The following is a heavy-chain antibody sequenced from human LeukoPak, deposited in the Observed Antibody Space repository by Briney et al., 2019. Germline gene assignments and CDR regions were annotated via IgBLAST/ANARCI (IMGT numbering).Heavy chain of an antibody. J-gene: IGHJ4*02. CDR2: INHSGST. V-gene: IGHV4-34*01. Sequence: SETLSLTCAVYGGSFSGYYWSWIRQPPGKGLEWIGEINHSGSTNYNPSLKSRVTISVDTSKNQFSLKLSSVTAADTAVYYCARGLGTPFAHWGQGTLVNGSS. D-gene: IGHD1-1*01. CDR1: GGSFSGYY. CDR3: ARGLGTPFAH.